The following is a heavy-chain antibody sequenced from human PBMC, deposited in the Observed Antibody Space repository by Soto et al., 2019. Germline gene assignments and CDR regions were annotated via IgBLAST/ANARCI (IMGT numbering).Heavy chain of an antibody. V-gene: IGHV5-51*01. CDR2: IYPGDSDI. CDR3: ARGFDPRYYYYGMDV. D-gene: IGHD3-16*01. J-gene: IGHJ6*02. Sequence: WVRQVPGKGLEWMGIIYPGDSDIRYSPSFQGQVTFSADKSISTAYLQWSSLKASDTAIYYCARGFDPRYYYYGMDVWGQGTTLTVSS.